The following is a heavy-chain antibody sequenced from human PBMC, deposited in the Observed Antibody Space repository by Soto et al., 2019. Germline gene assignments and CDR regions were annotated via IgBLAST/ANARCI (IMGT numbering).Heavy chain of an antibody. Sequence: QVQLQESGPGLVKPSQTLSLTCTVSGGSISSGGYYWTWIRQHPGKGLAWIGYIYYSGSTYYNPSLRSRVTISVDTSKNQFSLKLSSVTAADTAVYYCARLGDFGTNNWFDPWGQGTLVTVSS. CDR2: IYYSGST. CDR1: GGSISSGGYY. J-gene: IGHJ5*02. V-gene: IGHV4-31*03. CDR3: ARLGDFGTNNWFDP. D-gene: IGHD3-3*01.